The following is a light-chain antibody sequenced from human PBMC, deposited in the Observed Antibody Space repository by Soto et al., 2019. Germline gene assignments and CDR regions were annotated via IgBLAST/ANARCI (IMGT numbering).Light chain of an antibody. V-gene: IGLV1-44*01. CDR1: SSNIGSNT. J-gene: IGLJ1*01. CDR2: SNN. Sequence: QSVLTQPPSASGTPGQRVTISCSGSSSNIGSNTVNWYQQLPGTAPKLLIYSNNQRPSGVPERFSGSKSGTSASLAISGLQSEDEADYYCAAWDDSLNVLYVFGTGTKVTVL. CDR3: AAWDDSLNVLYV.